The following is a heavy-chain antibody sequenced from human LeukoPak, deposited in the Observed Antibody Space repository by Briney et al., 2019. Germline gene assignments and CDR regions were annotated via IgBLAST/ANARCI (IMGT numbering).Heavy chain of an antibody. CDR1: GGSISSYY. CDR2: IYYSGST. D-gene: IGHD5-12*01. V-gene: IGHV4-59*08. J-gene: IGHJ6*02. Sequence: SETLSLTCTVSGGSISSYYWSWIRQPPGKGLEWIGYIYYSGSTNYNPSLKSRVTISLDTSKNQFSLKPSSVTAADTAVYYCARLRASTVATINYYYYGMDVWGQGTTVTVSS. CDR3: ARLRASTVATINYYYYGMDV.